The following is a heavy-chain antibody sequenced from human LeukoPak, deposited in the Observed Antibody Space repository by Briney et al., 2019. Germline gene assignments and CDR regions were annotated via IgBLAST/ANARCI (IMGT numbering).Heavy chain of an antibody. CDR3: AREGVYAAFGAFDI. CDR2: IYYSGST. D-gene: IGHD3-16*01. V-gene: IGHV4-59*01. J-gene: IGHJ3*02. CDR1: GGSISSYY. Sequence: PSETLSLTCTVSGGSISSYYWSWIRQPPGKGLEWIGYIYYSGSTNYNPSLKSRVTISVDTSKNQFSLKLSSVTAADTAVYYCAREGVYAAFGAFDIWGQGTMVTVSS.